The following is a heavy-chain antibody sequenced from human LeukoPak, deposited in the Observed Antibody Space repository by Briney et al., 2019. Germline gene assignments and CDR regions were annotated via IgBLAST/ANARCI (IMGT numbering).Heavy chain of an antibody. D-gene: IGHD3-10*01. V-gene: IGHV3-30-3*01. Sequence: GRSLRLSCAASGFTFSSYAMHWVRQAPGKGLEWVAVISYDGSNEYYADSVKGRFTISRDNSKNTLYLQMNSLRAEDTAVYYCARDLITMVRGVMFYYYYGMDVRGQGTTVTVSS. J-gene: IGHJ6*02. CDR2: ISYDGSNE. CDR3: ARDLITMVRGVMFYYYYGMDV. CDR1: GFTFSSYA.